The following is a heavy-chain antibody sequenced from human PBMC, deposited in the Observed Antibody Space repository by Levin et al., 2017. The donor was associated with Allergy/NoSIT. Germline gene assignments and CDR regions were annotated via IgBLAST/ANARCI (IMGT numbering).Heavy chain of an antibody. Sequence: GGSLRLSCAASGFAFSDYYMSFVRQSPGRGLEWISYISNSGTYTRYADSVKGRFTISRDNAKNSLYLQMDSLIAEDTAMYYCARVVRSIGYYFDFWGHGSLVTVSS. D-gene: IGHD1-26*01. V-gene: IGHV3-11*05. CDR3: ARVVRSIGYYFDF. CDR1: GFAFSDYY. CDR2: ISNSGTYT. J-gene: IGHJ4*01.